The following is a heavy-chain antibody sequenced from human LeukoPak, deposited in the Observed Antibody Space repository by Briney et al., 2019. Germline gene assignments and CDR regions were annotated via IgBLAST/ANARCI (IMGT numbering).Heavy chain of an antibody. J-gene: IGHJ3*02. CDR3: ARDRDGDYAFDI. Sequence: GASVKVSCKASGYTFTSYAMHWVRQAPGQRLEWMGWINAGNGNTKYSQKFQGRVTITRDTSASTAYMELSSLRSEDTAVYYCARDRDGDYAFDIWGQGTMVTVSS. CDR1: GYTFTSYA. D-gene: IGHD4-17*01. V-gene: IGHV1-3*01. CDR2: INAGNGNT.